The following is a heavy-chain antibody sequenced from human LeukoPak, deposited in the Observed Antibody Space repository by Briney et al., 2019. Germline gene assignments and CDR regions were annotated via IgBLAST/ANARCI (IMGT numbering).Heavy chain of an antibody. D-gene: IGHD1-26*01. Sequence: GGSLRLSCAASGFTFTRYWMYWVRQAPGKGLEWVGRIKSKTDGGTTDYAAPVKGRFTISRDDSKNTLYLQMNSLKIEDTAVYYCTTSGSYKQFDYWGQGTLVTVSS. V-gene: IGHV3-15*01. CDR1: GFTFTRYW. CDR3: TTSGSYKQFDY. J-gene: IGHJ4*02. CDR2: IKSKTDGGTT.